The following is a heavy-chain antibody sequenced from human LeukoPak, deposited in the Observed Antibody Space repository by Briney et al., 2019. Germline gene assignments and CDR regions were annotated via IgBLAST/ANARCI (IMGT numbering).Heavy chain of an antibody. CDR3: AKDFYYDSSGYYDY. Sequence: GGSLRLSCAASGFTFSSYGMHWVRQAPGKGLEWVAVISYDGSNKYYADSVKGRFTISRDNSKNTLYLQMNSLRAEDTAVYYCAKDFYYDSSGYYDYWGQGTLVTVSS. J-gene: IGHJ4*02. CDR1: GFTFSSYG. V-gene: IGHV3-30*18. CDR2: ISYDGSNK. D-gene: IGHD3-22*01.